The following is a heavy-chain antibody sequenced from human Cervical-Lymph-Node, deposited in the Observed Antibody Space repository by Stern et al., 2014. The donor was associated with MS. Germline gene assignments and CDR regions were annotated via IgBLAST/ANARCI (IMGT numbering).Heavy chain of an antibody. CDR1: GVSISSSFYY. CDR3: AREDYDSSGYYLDY. Sequence: QVQLQESGPGLVKPSQTLSLTCTVSGVSISSSFYYWNWIPQPAGNGLEWIGRMYSRGSYNYNPSLKSRVTISVDTSKNQVSLKLTSVTAADTAVYFCAREDYDSSGYYLDYWGQGTLVTVSS. CDR2: MYSRGSY. J-gene: IGHJ4*02. D-gene: IGHD3-22*01. V-gene: IGHV4-61*02.